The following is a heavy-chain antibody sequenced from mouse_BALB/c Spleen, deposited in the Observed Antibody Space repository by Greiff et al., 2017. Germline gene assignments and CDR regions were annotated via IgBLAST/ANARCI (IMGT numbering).Heavy chain of an antibody. CDR1: GFTFSDYY. V-gene: IGHV5-4*02. CDR2: ISDGGSYT. Sequence: EVQLQESGGGLVKPGGSLKLSCAASGFTFSDYYMYWVRQTPEKRLEWVATISDGGSYTYYPDSVKGRFTISRDNAKNNLYLQMSSLKSEDTAMYYCARGYGYDLYYAMDYWGQGTSVTVSS. CDR3: ARGYGYDLYYAMDY. J-gene: IGHJ4*01. D-gene: IGHD2-2*01.